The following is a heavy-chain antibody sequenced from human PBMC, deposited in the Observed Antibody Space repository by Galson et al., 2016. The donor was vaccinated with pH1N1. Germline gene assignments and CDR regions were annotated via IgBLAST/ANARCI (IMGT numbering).Heavy chain of an antibody. CDR2: MNPNNDNT. CDR3: ARGGYCSGGSCYDVFDY. V-gene: IGHV1-8*01. J-gene: IGHJ4*02. CDR1: GYTSTDYD. Sequence: ASGYTSTDYDINWVRQGTGQGLEWMGWMNPNNDNTGYAQKFQGRVTMTRNTSISTAYMELSSLRSEDTAVYYCARGGYCSGGSCYDVFDYWGQGTLVTVS. D-gene: IGHD2-15*01.